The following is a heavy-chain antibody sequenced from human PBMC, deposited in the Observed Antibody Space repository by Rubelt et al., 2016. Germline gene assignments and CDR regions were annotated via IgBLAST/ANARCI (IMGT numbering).Heavy chain of an antibody. CDR3: ANNFDYADAFDI. D-gene: IGHD4-17*01. J-gene: IGHJ3*02. CDR1: GGSISSYY. V-gene: IGHV4-59*01. CDR2: IYYSGST. Sequence: QVQLQESGPGLVKPSETLSLTCTVSGGSISSYYWSWIRQPPGTGLEWIGSIYYSGSTYYNPSLKSRVTIAVDTSKNQFSLKLSSVTAADTAVYYCANNFDYADAFDIWGQGTMVTVSS.